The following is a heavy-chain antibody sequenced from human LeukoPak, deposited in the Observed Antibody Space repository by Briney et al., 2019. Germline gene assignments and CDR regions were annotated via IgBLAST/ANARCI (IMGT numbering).Heavy chain of an antibody. V-gene: IGHV3-30*04. CDR3: AGRGGRESCY. J-gene: IGHJ4*02. Sequence: GSSLRLSCAASGFTFSSYAMHWVRQAPGKGLEWVAVISYDGSNKYYADSVKGRFTISRDNSKNTLYLQMNSLRAEDTAVYYCAGRGGRESCYLGQGTRVPVSS. D-gene: IGHD2-15*01. CDR2: ISYDGSNK. CDR1: GFTFSSYA.